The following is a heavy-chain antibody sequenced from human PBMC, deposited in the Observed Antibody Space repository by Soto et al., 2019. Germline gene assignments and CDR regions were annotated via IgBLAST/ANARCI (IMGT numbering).Heavy chain of an antibody. CDR1: GGSISSSSYY. Sequence: SETLSLTCTVSGGSISSSSYYWGWIRQPPGKGLEWIGGIYYSGSAYYNPSLKSRVTISVDTSKNQFYLKLSSVTAADTAVYYCARDRIVGAPPPFDYYYYGMAVWGQGTTVTVSS. J-gene: IGHJ6*02. V-gene: IGHV4-39*07. D-gene: IGHD1-26*01. CDR3: ARDRIVGAPPPFDYYYYGMAV. CDR2: IYYSGSA.